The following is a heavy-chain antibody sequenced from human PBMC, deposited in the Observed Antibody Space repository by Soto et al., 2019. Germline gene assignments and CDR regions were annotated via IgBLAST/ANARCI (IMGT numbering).Heavy chain of an antibody. V-gene: IGHV3-74*01. CDR2: IDSDGGST. Sequence: EVQLVESGGGLVQPGGSLRLSCAASGFTFSSYWMRWVRQAPGKGLVWVSRIDSDGGSTSYADSVKGRFTISRDNAKNTLYLQMNSLRAEGTAVYYCARVLYNWNDVLDYWGQGTLVTVSS. D-gene: IGHD1-20*01. CDR3: ARVLYNWNDVLDY. CDR1: GFTFSSYW. J-gene: IGHJ4*02.